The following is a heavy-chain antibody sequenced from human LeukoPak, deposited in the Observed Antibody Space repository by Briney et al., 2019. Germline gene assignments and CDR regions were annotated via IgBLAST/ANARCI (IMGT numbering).Heavy chain of an antibody. Sequence: GGSLRLSCAASGFTFTNAWMSWVRQAPGKGLEWVARIKSKTNSGTTDYAAPVKCSFTSSRADTKKKLHMKMHSLKTEDTDDYYCTTDISDDDYWGQEPLVSVPS. V-gene: IGHV3-15*01. CDR1: GFTFTNAW. D-gene: IGHD3-16*02. CDR2: IKSKTNSGTT. J-gene: IGHJ4*02. CDR3: TTDISDDDY.